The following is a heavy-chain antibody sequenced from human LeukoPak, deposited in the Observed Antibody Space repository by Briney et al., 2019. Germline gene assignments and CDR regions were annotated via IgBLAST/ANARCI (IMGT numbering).Heavy chain of an antibody. CDR1: GYTFTSYG. V-gene: IGHV1-18*01. J-gene: IGHJ5*02. CDR3: ARGHYYDSSGYYLSGFDP. D-gene: IGHD3-22*01. Sequence: ASVKVSCKASGYTFTSYGISWVRQAPGQGLEWMGWISAYNGNTNYAQKLQGRVTMTTDTSTSTAYMELRSLRSDDTAVYYCARGHYYDSSGYYLSGFDPWGQGTLVTVSS. CDR2: ISAYNGNT.